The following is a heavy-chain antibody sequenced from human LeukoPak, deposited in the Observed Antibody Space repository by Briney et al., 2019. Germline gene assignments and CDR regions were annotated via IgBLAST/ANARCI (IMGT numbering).Heavy chain of an antibody. J-gene: IGHJ1*01. CDR3: ARDRGLSEY. D-gene: IGHD3-10*01. CDR1: GGSISGYC. CDR2: IFSSGSARYNPYSGST. Sequence: SETLSLTCTVSGGSISGYCWSWIRQPPGKGLEWIGYIFSSGSARYNPYSGSTNYNPSLKSRLTISVDTSKNQFSLKLNSVTAADTAVYYCARDRGLSEYWGQGTLVTVSS. V-gene: IGHV4-59*01.